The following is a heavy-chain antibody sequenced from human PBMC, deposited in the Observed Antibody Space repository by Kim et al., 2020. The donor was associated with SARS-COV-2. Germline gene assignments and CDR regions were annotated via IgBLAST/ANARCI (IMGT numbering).Heavy chain of an antibody. CDR3: ARGPPYYDILTGHYGMDV. J-gene: IGHJ6*02. D-gene: IGHD3-9*01. V-gene: IGHV4-34*01. Sequence: KSRVTISVDTSTSQFSLKLSSVTAADTAVYYCARGPPYYDILTGHYGMDVWGQGTTVTVSS.